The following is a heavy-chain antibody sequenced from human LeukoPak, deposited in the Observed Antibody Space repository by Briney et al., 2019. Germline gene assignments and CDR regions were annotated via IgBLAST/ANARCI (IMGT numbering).Heavy chain of an antibody. Sequence: GSLRLSCAASGFTFSSYWMSWVRQAPGKGLEWVANIKQDGSEKYYVDSVKGRFTISRDNAKNSLYLQMNSLRAEDTAVYYCARDYYGTTVFNWFDPWGQGTLVTVSS. J-gene: IGHJ5*02. D-gene: IGHD1-7*01. V-gene: IGHV3-7*01. CDR1: GFTFSSYW. CDR2: IKQDGSEK. CDR3: ARDYYGTTVFNWFDP.